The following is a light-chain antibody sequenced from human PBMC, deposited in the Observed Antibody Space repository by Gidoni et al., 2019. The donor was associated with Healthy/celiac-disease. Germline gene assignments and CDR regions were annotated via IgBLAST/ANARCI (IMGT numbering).Light chain of an antibody. V-gene: IGKV3-11*01. CDR1: QSVSSY. J-gene: IGKJ4*01. CDR2: DPS. CDR3: QQRSNWPLT. Sequence: EIVLTQSPATLSLSPGERATLSCRSSQSVSSYLAWYQQKPGQAPRLLSYDPSHRATGIPARFSASGSVTDFTLTISSLAPEDFAVYYCQQRSNWPLTCGGGTKVEIK.